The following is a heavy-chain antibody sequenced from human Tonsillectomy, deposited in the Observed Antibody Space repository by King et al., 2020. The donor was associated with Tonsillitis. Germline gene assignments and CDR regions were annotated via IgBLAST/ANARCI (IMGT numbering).Heavy chain of an antibody. J-gene: IGHJ4*02. D-gene: IGHD4-17*01. CDR1: GDSLTSGGYF. Sequence: LQLQESGPGLVRPSQTLSLICSVSGDSLTSGGYFWSWVRQHPAKGLEWIGVLYPNGPTYPTPSPRSRLFMSVDTSKNQFSLGLTSVTAADTAVYYCARNRDYGDYVDFWGQGTLVAVSS. CDR2: LYPNGPT. CDR3: ARNRDYGDYVDF. V-gene: IGHV4-31*03.